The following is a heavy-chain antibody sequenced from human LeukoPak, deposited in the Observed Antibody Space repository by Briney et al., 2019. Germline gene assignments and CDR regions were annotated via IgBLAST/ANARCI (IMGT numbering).Heavy chain of an antibody. V-gene: IGHV4-34*01. CDR3: ARGRYSGNYYYYYMDV. CDR1: GGSFSGYY. CDR2: INHSGST. Sequence: SETLSLTCAVYGGSFSGYYWSWIRQPPGKGLEWIGEINHSGSTNYNPSLKSRVTISVDTSKNQFSLKLSSVTAADTAVYYCARGRYSGNYYYYYMDVWGKGTTVTVSS. D-gene: IGHD1-26*01. J-gene: IGHJ6*03.